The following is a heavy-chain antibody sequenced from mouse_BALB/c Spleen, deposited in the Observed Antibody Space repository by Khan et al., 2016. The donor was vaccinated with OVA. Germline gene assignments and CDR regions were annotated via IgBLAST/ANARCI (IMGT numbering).Heavy chain of an antibody. Sequence: EVKLEVSGPGLVKPSQSLSLTCTVTGYSITSGYAWNWLRQFPGNKLEWMGYISYSGGTSYNPSLKSRISITRDTSKNQFFLQLNSVTTEDTATYYCARGNYYGYYFDYWGQGTTLTVSS. CDR3: ARGNYYGYYFDY. CDR1: GYSITSGYA. D-gene: IGHD1-1*01. V-gene: IGHV3-2*02. J-gene: IGHJ2*01. CDR2: ISYSGGT.